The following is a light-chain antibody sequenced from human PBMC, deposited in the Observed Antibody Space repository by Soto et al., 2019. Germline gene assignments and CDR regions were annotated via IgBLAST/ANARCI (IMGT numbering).Light chain of an antibody. J-gene: IGLJ1*01. CDR2: EVT. V-gene: IGLV2-14*01. Sequence: QSVLTQPASVSGSPGQSITISCTGTSSDIGGHHFVSWYQQQSGKAPKLVIYEVTDRPSGVSHRFSGSKSGNTASLTISGLQPDDEADYYSGSYTSTSLYGFGTWTNVTVL. CDR1: SSDIGGHHF. CDR3: GSYTSTSLYG.